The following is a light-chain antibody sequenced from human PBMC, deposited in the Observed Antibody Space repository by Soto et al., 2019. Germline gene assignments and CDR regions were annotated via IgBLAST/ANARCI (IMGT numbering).Light chain of an antibody. CDR3: QQYHSYPYT. V-gene: IGKV1-5*03. Sequence: DIQMTQSPSTLSTSVGDRVTITCRASQSISSWLAWYQQKPGTAPKLLIYKASTLESGVPSSFSGSGSGTAFTLTICSLQPDDFATYYCQQYHSYPYTFCQGTKLEIK. CDR2: KAS. CDR1: QSISSW. J-gene: IGKJ2*01.